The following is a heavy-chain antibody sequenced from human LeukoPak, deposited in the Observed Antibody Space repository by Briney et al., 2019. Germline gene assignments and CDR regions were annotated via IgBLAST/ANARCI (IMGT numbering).Heavy chain of an antibody. CDR1: GGSISSYY. CDR3: ARMHSSSWYADDAFDI. J-gene: IGHJ3*02. V-gene: IGHV4-59*01. CDR2: IYYSGST. D-gene: IGHD6-13*01. Sequence: SETLSLTCTVSGGSISSYYWSWIRQPPGKGLEWIGYIYYSGSTNYNPSLKSRVTISVDTSKNQFSLKLSSVTAADTAVYYCARMHSSSWYADDAFDIWGQGTMVTVSS.